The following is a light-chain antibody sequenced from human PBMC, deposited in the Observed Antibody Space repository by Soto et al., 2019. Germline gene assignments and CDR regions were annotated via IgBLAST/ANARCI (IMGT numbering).Light chain of an antibody. Sequence: QSVLTQPPSASETPGQRVTVSCSGSSSNIASNTVNWYQQLPGTAPKLLIYSNDQRPSGVPDRFSASKSGTSASLAISGLQSEDEADYYCASWDDSLNGHVFGTGTKVTVL. J-gene: IGLJ1*01. CDR3: ASWDDSLNGHV. CDR1: SSNIASNT. CDR2: SND. V-gene: IGLV1-44*01.